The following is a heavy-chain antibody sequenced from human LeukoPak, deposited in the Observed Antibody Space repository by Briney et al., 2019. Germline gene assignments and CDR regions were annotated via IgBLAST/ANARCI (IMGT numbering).Heavy chain of an antibody. CDR1: GGSFSGYY. CDR3: ARGIGYSSSWYRRNWFDP. D-gene: IGHD6-13*01. J-gene: IGHJ5*02. V-gene: IGHV4-34*01. Sequence: SETLSLTCAVYGGSFSGYYWSWIGQPPGKGLEWIGEINHSGSTNYNPSLKSRVTISVDTSKNQFSLKLSSVTAADTAVYYCARGIGYSSSWYRRNWFDPWGQGTLVTVSS. CDR2: INHSGST.